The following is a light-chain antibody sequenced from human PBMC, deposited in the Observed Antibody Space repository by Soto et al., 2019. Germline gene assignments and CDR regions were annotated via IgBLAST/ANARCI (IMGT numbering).Light chain of an antibody. CDR2: EVT. CDR3: CSYADNYSYV. J-gene: IGLJ1*01. Sequence: QSALAQPASVSGSPGQSIIISCTGTGSDIGRSDFVSWFQQLPGSVPKLMIYEVTGRPSGTSDRFSGSKSGNTASLTISGLQPEDEADYYCCSYADNYSYVFGTGTKVTVL. CDR1: GSDIGRSDF. V-gene: IGLV2-14*01.